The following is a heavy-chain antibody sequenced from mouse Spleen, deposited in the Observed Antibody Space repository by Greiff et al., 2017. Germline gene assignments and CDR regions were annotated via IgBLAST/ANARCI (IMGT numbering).Heavy chain of an antibody. D-gene: IGHD1-1*01. CDR2: ISSGGGST. CDR3: ASYYYGSRPWYFDV. Sequence: EVQLVESGGGLVKPGGSLKLSCAASGFAFSSYDMSWVRQTPEKRLEWVAYISSGGGSTYYPDTVKGRFTISRDNAKNTLYLQMSSLKSEDTAMYYCASYYYGSRPWYFDVWGAGTTVTVSS. J-gene: IGHJ1*01. V-gene: IGHV5-12-1*01. CDR1: GFAFSSYD.